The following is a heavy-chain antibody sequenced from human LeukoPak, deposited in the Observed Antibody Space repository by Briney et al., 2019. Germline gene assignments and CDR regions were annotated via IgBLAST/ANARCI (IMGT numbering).Heavy chain of an antibody. V-gene: IGHV1-2*02. CDR3: ARALKDGDIVVVPAAMPYDY. D-gene: IGHD2-2*01. Sequence: GASVTVSCTASGYTFTGYYMHWVRQAPGQGLEWMGWINPNSGGTNYAQKFQGRVTMTRDTSISTAYMELSRLRSDDTAVYYCARALKDGDIVVVPAAMPYDYWGQGTLVTVSS. CDR1: GYTFTGYY. CDR2: INPNSGGT. J-gene: IGHJ4*02.